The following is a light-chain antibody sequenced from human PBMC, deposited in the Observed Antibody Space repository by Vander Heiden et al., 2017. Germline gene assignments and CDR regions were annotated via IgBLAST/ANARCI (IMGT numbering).Light chain of an antibody. V-gene: IGKV1-39*01. CDR3: QQRDSTGIT. J-gene: IGKJ4*01. CDR2: AAS. CDR1: QSISSY. Sequence: DIQMTQSPSSLSASVGDRVTITCRASQSISSYLNWYQQKPGKAPKLLIYAASSLQSGVPSRFSGSGSGTDFTLTIIRLQPEDFATYYCQQRDSTGITFGRGTKVDIK.